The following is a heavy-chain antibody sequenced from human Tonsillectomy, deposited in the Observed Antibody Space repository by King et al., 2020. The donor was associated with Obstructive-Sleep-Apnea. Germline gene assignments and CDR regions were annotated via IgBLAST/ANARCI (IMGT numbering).Heavy chain of an antibody. CDR2: ISYDGTNK. J-gene: IGHJ3*02. Sequence: VQLVESGGGVVQPGRSLRLSCAASGFTFSNYAIHWVRQAPGKGLEWVAVISYDGTNKYYADSVKGRFTISRDNSKNTLYLQMNGLRAEDTAVYYCARDCDISENAFDIWGQGTTVTVSS. D-gene: IGHD6-19*01. CDR3: ARDCDISENAFDI. V-gene: IGHV3-30-3*01. CDR1: GFTFSNYA.